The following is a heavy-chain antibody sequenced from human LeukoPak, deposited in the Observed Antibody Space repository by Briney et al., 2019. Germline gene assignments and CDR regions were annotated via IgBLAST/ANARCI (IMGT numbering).Heavy chain of an antibody. J-gene: IGHJ4*02. CDR1: GYTFTSYY. Sequence: ASVKVSCKASGYTFTSYYMRWVRQAPGQGLEWMGIINPSGGSTSYAQKFQGRVTMTRDMSTSTVYMELSSLRSEDTAVYYCARGSRITIFGVVITPPDYWGQGTLVTVSS. CDR2: INPSGGST. CDR3: ARGSRITIFGVVITPPDY. V-gene: IGHV1-46*01. D-gene: IGHD3-3*01.